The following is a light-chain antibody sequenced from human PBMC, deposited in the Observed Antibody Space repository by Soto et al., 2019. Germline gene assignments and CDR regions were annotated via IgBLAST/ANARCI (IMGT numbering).Light chain of an antibody. V-gene: IGKV3-20*01. CDR2: GAS. CDR1: QSVSNNY. CDR3: QQYGSSGT. Sequence: EIVLTQSPGTLSLSPGERATLSCRASQSVSNNYLAWYQQKPGQAPRLLIYGASNRATGIPDGFSGSGSGTIFTITISILEPEDFAVYYWQQYGSSGTFGQGTKVDIK. J-gene: IGKJ1*01.